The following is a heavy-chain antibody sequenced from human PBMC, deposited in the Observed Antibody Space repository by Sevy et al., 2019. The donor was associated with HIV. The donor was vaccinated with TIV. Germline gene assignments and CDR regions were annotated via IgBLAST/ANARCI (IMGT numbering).Heavy chain of an antibody. D-gene: IGHD3-22*01. J-gene: IGHJ4*02. CDR1: GFTFSSYA. CDR2: ISYDGSNK. Sequence: GGSLRLSCAASGFTFSSYAMHWVRQAPGKGLEWVAVISYDGSNKYYADSVKGRFTISRDNSKNTLYLQMNSLRAEDTAVYYCARDHYYDSSGYYPDYWGQGTPVTVSS. CDR3: ARDHYYDSSGYYPDY. V-gene: IGHV3-30*04.